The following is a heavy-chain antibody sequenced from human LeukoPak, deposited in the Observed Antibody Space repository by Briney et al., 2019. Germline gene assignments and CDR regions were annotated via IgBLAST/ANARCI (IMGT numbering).Heavy chain of an antibody. CDR1: GYTFTASY. J-gene: IGHJ6*03. V-gene: IGHV1-2*02. CDR3: ARDDTAMANPNYYYYYMDV. D-gene: IGHD5-18*01. CDR2: INPNSGGT. Sequence: ASVKVSCKASGYTFTASYIHWVRQAPGQGLEWMGWINPNSGGTNYAQKFQGRVTMTRDTSVSTAYMQLGRLTSDDTAVYYCARDDTAMANPNYYYYYMDVWGKGTTVTVSS.